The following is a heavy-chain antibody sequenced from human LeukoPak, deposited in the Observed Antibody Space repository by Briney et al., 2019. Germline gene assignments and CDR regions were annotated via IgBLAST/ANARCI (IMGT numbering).Heavy chain of an antibody. Sequence: SGGSLRLSCAASGFTFSSYRMNWVRQAPGKGLEWVSYISSSSSTIYYADSVKGRFTISRDNAKNSLYLQMNSLRAEDTAVYYCARESSDTAMVHYFGYWGQGTLVTVSS. CDR3: ARESSDTAMVHYFGY. CDR1: GFTFSSYR. V-gene: IGHV3-48*01. J-gene: IGHJ4*02. CDR2: ISSSSSTI. D-gene: IGHD5-18*01.